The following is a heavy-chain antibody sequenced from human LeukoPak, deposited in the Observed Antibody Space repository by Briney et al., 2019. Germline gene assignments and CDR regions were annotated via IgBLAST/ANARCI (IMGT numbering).Heavy chain of an antibody. Sequence: SGGSLRLSCAASRFTFSNYTLNWVRQAPGKGLEWVSSISSSSVYISYADSVKGRFTVSRDNAKNSLYLQMNSLRAEDTAVYYCAKCVTMVRGVTVSNYFDYWGQGTLVTVSS. D-gene: IGHD3-10*01. CDR3: AKCVTMVRGVTVSNYFDY. CDR2: ISSSSVYI. CDR1: RFTFSNYT. V-gene: IGHV3-21*01. J-gene: IGHJ4*02.